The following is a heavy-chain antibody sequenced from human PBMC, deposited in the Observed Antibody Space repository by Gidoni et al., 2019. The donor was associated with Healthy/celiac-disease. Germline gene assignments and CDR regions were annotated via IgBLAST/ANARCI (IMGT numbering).Heavy chain of an antibody. CDR2: IRSKANSYAT. CDR1: GFTFRGYA. D-gene: IGHD6-19*01. Sequence: EVQLVEPGGGLVQPGGYLNLSCAASGFTFRGYAMHWVRQASGKGLEWVGRIRSKANSYATAYAASVKGRFTISRDDSKNTAYLQMNSLKTEDTAVYYCTRHLAVAGYYYYYGMDVWGQGTTVTVSS. V-gene: IGHV3-73*02. J-gene: IGHJ6*02. CDR3: TRHLAVAGYYYYYGMDV.